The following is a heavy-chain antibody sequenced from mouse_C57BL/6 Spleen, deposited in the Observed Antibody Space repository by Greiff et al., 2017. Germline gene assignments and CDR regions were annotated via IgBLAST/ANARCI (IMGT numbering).Heavy chain of an antibody. V-gene: IGHV1-22*01. CDR3: ASLYDYDVGYYFDY. CDR1: GYTFTDYN. J-gene: IGHJ2*01. D-gene: IGHD2-4*01. CDR2: INPNNGGT. Sequence: EVQLQQSGPELVKPGASVKMSCKASGYTFTDYNMHWVKQSHGTSLEWIGYINPNNGGTSYNQKFKGKATLTVNKSSSTAYMELRSLTSEDSAVYYCASLYDYDVGYYFDYWGKGTTLTVSS.